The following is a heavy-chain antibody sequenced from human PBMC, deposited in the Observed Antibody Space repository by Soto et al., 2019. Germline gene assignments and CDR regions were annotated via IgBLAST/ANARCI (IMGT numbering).Heavy chain of an antibody. D-gene: IGHD3-22*01. V-gene: IGHV4-38-2*02. J-gene: IGHJ2*01. Sequence: PSETLSLTCAVSGYSINSGGYFWGWIRQPPGKGLEWIGSVFHSGTTYSNPSLKSRITISVDTSKNQFSLDLRSVTAADTAVYSCARDPHYYENSAYLGCWGRGTLVNVSA. CDR3: ARDPHYYENSAYLGC. CDR1: GYSINSGGYF. CDR2: VFHSGTT.